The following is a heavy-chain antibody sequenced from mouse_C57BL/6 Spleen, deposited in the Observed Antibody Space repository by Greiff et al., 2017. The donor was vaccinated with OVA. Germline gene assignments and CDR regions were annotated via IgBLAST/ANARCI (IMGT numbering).Heavy chain of an antibody. Sequence: VQLQQSVAELVRPGASVKLSCTASGFNIKNTYMHWVKQRPEQGLAWIGWIDPENGDTEYASKFQGKATITADTSSNTAYLQLSSLTSEDTAVYYCTTAQAHYAMDYWGQGTSVTVSS. CDR3: TTAQAHYAMDY. V-gene: IGHV14-4*01. J-gene: IGHJ4*01. D-gene: IGHD3-2*02. CDR2: IDPENGDT. CDR1: GFNIKNTY.